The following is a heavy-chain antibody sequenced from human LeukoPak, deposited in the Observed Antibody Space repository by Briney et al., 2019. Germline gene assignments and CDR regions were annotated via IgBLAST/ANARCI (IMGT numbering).Heavy chain of an antibody. CDR3: ARDYNGMGAVAGVFDY. D-gene: IGHD6-19*01. CDR2: INHSGST. CDR1: GGSFSGYY. V-gene: IGHV4-34*01. Sequence: SETLSLTCAVSGGSFSGYYWSWIRQPPGKGLEWIGEINHSGSTNYNPSLKSRVTILVDTSKNQFSLKLSSVTAADTAVYYCARDYNGMGAVAGVFDYWGQGTLVTVSS. J-gene: IGHJ4*02.